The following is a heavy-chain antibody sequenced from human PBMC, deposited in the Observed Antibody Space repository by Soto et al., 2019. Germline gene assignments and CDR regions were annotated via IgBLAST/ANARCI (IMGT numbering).Heavy chain of an antibody. CDR1: GGSFSGYY. V-gene: IGHV4-34*01. Sequence: PSETLSLTCAVYGGSFSGYYWSWVRQPPGKGLEWIGEINNSGSTNYNPSLKSRVTISVDTSKNQFSLKLSSVTASETAVYYCERASRGYDILTDYYKPNWFDPWGQGTLVTVSS. D-gene: IGHD3-9*01. CDR2: INNSGST. J-gene: IGHJ5*01. CDR3: ERASRGYDILTDYYKPNWFDP.